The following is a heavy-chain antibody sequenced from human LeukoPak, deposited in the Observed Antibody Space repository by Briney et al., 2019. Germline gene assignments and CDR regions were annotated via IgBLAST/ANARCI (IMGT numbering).Heavy chain of an antibody. CDR2: INPSGGST. CDR1: GYTFTSYY. CDR3: ARVLTIFGVASSPGY. D-gene: IGHD3-3*01. Sequence: GASVKVSCKASGYTFTSYYMHWVRRAPGQGLEWMGIINPSGGSTSYAQKFQGRATMTRDTSTSTVYMELSSLRSEDTAVYYCARVLTIFGVASSPGYWGQGTLVTVSS. V-gene: IGHV1-46*01. J-gene: IGHJ4*02.